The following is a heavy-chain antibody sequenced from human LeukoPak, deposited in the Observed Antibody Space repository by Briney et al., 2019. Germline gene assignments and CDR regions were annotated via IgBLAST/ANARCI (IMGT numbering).Heavy chain of an antibody. CDR2: IAPNSGAT. V-gene: IGHV1-2*02. CDR1: GYTFTGYY. D-gene: IGHD1-14*01. CDR3: ARELINFHDHTNTGFFDS. Sequence: ASVKVSCKTSGYTFTGYYIHLLRQAPGQGLEWMAWIAPNSGATNYAHKFQGRVTMTRDTSISTAYMEVSCLRSDDTAVYYCARELINFHDHTNTGFFDSWGQGTLVTVSS. J-gene: IGHJ4*02.